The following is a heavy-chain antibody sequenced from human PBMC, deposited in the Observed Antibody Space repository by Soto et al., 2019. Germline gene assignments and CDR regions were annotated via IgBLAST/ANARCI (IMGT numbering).Heavy chain of an antibody. Sequence: GGSLRLSCAASGFTFSIYSMNWVRHAPGKGLEWVSYISSSSSTIYYADSVKGRFTISRDNAKNSLYLQMNSLRDEDTAVYYCARDSGVAATILQGYGMDVWGQGTTVTVSS. CDR3: ARDSGVAATILQGYGMDV. J-gene: IGHJ6*02. V-gene: IGHV3-48*02. CDR2: ISSSSSTI. CDR1: GFTFSIYS. D-gene: IGHD2-15*01.